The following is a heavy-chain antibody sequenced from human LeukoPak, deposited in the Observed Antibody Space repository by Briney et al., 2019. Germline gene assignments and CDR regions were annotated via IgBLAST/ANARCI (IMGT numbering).Heavy chain of an antibody. Sequence: SETLSLTCAVYGGSFSGYYWSWIRQPPGKGLEWIGEINHSGSTNYNPSLKSRVTISVDTSKNQFPLKLSSVTAADTAVYYCARVVGLRSYYYYYMDVWGKGTTVTVSS. CDR1: GGSFSGYY. D-gene: IGHD3-16*01. J-gene: IGHJ6*03. V-gene: IGHV4-34*01. CDR2: INHSGST. CDR3: ARVVGLRSYYYYYMDV.